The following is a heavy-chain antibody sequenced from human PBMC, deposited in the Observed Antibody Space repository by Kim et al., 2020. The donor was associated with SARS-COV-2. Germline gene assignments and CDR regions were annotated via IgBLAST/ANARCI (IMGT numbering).Heavy chain of an antibody. CDR3: AKEGIAAAFDY. Sequence: GGSLRLSCAASGFTFSSYGMHWVRQAPGKGLEWVAVISYDGSNKYYADSVKGRFTISRDNSKNTLYLQMNSLRAEDTAVYYCAKEGIAAAFDYWGQGTLGTVSS. CDR1: GFTFSSYG. V-gene: IGHV3-30*18. CDR2: ISYDGSNK. J-gene: IGHJ4*02. D-gene: IGHD6-13*01.